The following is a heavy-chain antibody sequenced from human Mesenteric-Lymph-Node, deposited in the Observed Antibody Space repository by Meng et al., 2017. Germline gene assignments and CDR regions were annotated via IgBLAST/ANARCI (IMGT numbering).Heavy chain of an antibody. CDR1: GFTFSNFA. V-gene: IGHV3-23*01. D-gene: IGHD3-9*01. J-gene: IGHJ3*02. CDR3: ARDTLRPDDYDILTGNDAFDI. CDR2: ISAGGST. Sequence: GGSLRLSCAASGFTFSNFAMTWVRQTPGKGLEWVSTISAGGSTFFADPVKGRFTVSRDNSKSTLFLQMDSLRAEDTALYYCARDTLRPDDYDILTGNDAFDIWGQGTMVTVSS.